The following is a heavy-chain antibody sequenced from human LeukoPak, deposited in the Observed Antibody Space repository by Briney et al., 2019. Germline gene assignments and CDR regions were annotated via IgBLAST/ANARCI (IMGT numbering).Heavy chain of an antibody. CDR2: IFYDGSKT. V-gene: IGHV3-33*06. Sequence: GRSLRLSCVASGFMFSDYGMHWVRQAPGKGLEWVAVIFYDGSKTYYADSVKGRFTISRDNSKNTLYLQMNSLRAEDTAVYYCAKGEYYGSGSYYSPQYWGQGTLVTVSS. J-gene: IGHJ4*02. CDR1: GFMFSDYG. D-gene: IGHD3-10*01. CDR3: AKGEYYGSGSYYSPQY.